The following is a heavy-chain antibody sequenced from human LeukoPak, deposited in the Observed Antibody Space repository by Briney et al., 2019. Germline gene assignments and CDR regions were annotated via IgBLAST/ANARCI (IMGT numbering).Heavy chain of an antibody. CDR3: TTGIRGD. Sequence: GGSLRLSCAASGLTFTNAWMNWVRQAPGKGLEWVGRIASKTDGGTTDYAAPVKGRFTISRDDSKNTLFLQMNSLKTEDTAVYYCTTGIRGDCGQGTLVTDSS. CDR2: IASKTDGGTT. CDR1: GLTFTNAW. J-gene: IGHJ4*02. V-gene: IGHV3-15*04.